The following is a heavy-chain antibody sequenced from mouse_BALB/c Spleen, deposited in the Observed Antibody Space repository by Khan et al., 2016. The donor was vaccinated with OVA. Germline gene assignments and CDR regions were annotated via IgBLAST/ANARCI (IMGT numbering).Heavy chain of an antibody. J-gene: IGHJ3*01. CDR2: IDPFSGGT. V-gene: IGHV1S135*01. D-gene: IGHD2-12*01. CDR1: GYSFTSYY. Sequence: EVQLQESGPELMKPGASVKISCKASGYSFTSYYIHWVMQSHGKSLEWIGYIDPFSGGTTYNQKFKGKATLTVDQSSSTAYIHLSNLTSEDSAAYYCTRHCYFAGFTYGGEGTLVTVSA. CDR3: TRHCYFAGFTY.